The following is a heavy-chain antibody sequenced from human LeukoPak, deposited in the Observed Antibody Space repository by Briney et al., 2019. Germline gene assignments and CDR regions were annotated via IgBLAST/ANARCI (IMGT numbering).Heavy chain of an antibody. V-gene: IGHV4-59*01. Sequence: SETLSLTCTVSGGSISSYYWSWIRQPPGKGLEWIGYIYYSGSTNYNPSLKSRVTISVDTSKNQFSLKLSSVTAADTAVYYCARETTVVTPGWSDVFDIWGQGTMVTVSS. CDR1: GGSISSYY. D-gene: IGHD4-23*01. J-gene: IGHJ3*02. CDR3: ARETTVVTPGWSDVFDI. CDR2: IYYSGST.